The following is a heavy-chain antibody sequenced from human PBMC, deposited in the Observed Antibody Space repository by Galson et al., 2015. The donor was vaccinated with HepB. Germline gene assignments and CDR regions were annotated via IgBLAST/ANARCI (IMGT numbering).Heavy chain of an antibody. J-gene: IGHJ6*02. CDR1: GFTFSSYA. D-gene: IGHD5-18*01. CDR3: ARDLRGYSYGYYYYYGMDV. V-gene: IGHV3-30*04. Sequence: SLRLSCAASGFTFSSYAMHWVRQAPGKGLEWVAVISYDGSNKYYADSVKGRFTISRDNSKNTLHLQMNSLRAEDTAVYYCARDLRGYSYGYYYYYGMDVWGQGTTVTVSS. CDR2: ISYDGSNK.